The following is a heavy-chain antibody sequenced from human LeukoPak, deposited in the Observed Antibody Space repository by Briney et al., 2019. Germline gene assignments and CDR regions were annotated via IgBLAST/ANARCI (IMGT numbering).Heavy chain of an antibody. J-gene: IGHJ3*02. CDR1: GGTFSSYA. CDR3: ARGLDERYYYDSSGYGDAFDI. D-gene: IGHD3-22*01. V-gene: IGHV1-69*05. CDR2: IIPIFGTA. Sequence: ASVKVSCRASGGTFSSYAISWVRQAPGQGLEWMGGIIPIFGTANYAQKFQGRVTITTDESTSTAYMELSSLRSEDTAVYYCARGLDERYYYDSSGYGDAFDIWRQGTMVTVSS.